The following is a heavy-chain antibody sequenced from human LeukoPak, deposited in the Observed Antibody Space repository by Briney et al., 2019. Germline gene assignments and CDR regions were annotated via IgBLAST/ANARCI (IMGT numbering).Heavy chain of an antibody. V-gene: IGHV3-74*01. CDR2: INSDGSST. CDR1: GFTFNNYA. Sequence: GGSLRLSCVVSGFTFNNYAMSWVRQAPGKGLVWVSRINSDGSSTSYTDSVKGRFTVSRDNAKNTLYLQMNSLRAEDTAVYYCASPHTRYAGTYSLDHWGQGTLVTVSS. D-gene: IGHD1-26*01. CDR3: ASPHTRYAGTYSLDH. J-gene: IGHJ4*02.